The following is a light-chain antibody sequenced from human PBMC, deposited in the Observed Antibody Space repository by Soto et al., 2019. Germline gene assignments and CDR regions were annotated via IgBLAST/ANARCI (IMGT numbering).Light chain of an antibody. J-gene: IGKJ1*01. Sequence: EIVLTQSPGTLSLSPGERATLSCRASQSVTNNYLDWFQQKPGQAPRLLIYDASIRADGIPDRFSGSGSETDFTLTICRLEPEDSAVYYCQQCSFSPRTFGQGTKVDIK. CDR2: DAS. V-gene: IGKV3-20*01. CDR3: QQCSFSPRT. CDR1: QSVTNNY.